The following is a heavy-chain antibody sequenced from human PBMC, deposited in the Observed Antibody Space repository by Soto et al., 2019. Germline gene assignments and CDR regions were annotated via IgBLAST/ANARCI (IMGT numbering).Heavy chain of an antibody. V-gene: IGHV3-7*03. J-gene: IGHJ4*02. D-gene: IGHD3-10*01. Sequence: GSLRLSCAASGFTFISYWMSWVRQAPGKGLEWVANIKQDGSGKYYVDSVKGRFTISRDNAKNSLYLQMNSLRAEDTAVYYCAFGPSPRRGVRGVMTFDYWGQGTLVTVSS. CDR2: IKQDGSGK. CDR3: AFGPSPRRGVRGVMTFDY. CDR1: GFTFISYW.